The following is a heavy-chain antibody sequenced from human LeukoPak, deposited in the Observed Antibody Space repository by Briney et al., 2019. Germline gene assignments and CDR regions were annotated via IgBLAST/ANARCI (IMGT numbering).Heavy chain of an antibody. D-gene: IGHD3-16*01. Sequence: ASVKVSCKASGYTFTSYGISWVRQAPGQGLEWMGWISAYSGNTNYAQKLQGRVTMTTDTSTSTAYMELRSLRSDDTAVYYCARDYRGEYWFDPWGQGTLVTVSS. CDR1: GYTFTSYG. V-gene: IGHV1-18*01. CDR2: ISAYSGNT. CDR3: ARDYRGEYWFDP. J-gene: IGHJ5*02.